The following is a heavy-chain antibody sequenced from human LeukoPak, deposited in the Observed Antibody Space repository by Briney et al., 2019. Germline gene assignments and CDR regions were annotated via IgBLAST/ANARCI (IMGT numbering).Heavy chain of an antibody. Sequence: SETLSLTCTVSGGSISSYYWSWIRQPPGKGLEWIGYIYYSGSTNYNPSLKSRVTISVDTSKNQFSLKLSSVTAADTAVYYCARVPFRVVPAAILFDYWGQGTLVTVSS. CDR3: ARVPFRVVPAAILFDY. CDR1: GGSISSYY. J-gene: IGHJ4*02. CDR2: IYYSGST. V-gene: IGHV4-59*12. D-gene: IGHD2-2*01.